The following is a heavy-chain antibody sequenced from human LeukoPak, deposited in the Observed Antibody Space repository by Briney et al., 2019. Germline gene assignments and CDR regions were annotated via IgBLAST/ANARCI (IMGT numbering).Heavy chain of an antibody. CDR2: IYSGGST. J-gene: IGHJ4*02. Sequence: GGSLRLSCAASGFTFGSYGMSWARQAPGKGLEWVSVIYSGGSTYYADSVKGRFTISRDNSKNTLYLQMNSLRAEDTAVYYCARRAGAYSHPYDYWGQGTLVTVSS. V-gene: IGHV3-66*04. CDR1: GFTFGSYG. D-gene: IGHD4/OR15-4a*01. CDR3: ARRAGAYSHPYDY.